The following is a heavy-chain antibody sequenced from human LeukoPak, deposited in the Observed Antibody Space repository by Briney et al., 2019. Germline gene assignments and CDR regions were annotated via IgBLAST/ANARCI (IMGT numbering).Heavy chain of an antibody. CDR1: GFTFSSYS. CDR3: ARDRTHYGDYDYYYYYGMDV. D-gene: IGHD4-17*01. V-gene: IGHV3-21*01. CDR2: ISSSSSYI. Sequence: GGSLRLSCAASGFTFSSYSMNWVRQAPGKGLEWVSSISSSSSYIYYADSVKGRFTISRDNAKNSLYLQMNSLRAEDTAVYYCARDRTHYGDYDYYYYYGMDVWGQGTTVTVSS. J-gene: IGHJ6*02.